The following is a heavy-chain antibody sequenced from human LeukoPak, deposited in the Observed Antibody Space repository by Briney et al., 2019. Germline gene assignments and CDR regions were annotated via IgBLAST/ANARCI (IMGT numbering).Heavy chain of an antibody. CDR2: ISAYNGNT. J-gene: IGHJ4*02. CDR3: ARAGYDILTGYYPFDY. D-gene: IGHD3-9*01. V-gene: IGHV1-18*01. Sequence: AASVKVSCKASGYTFTSYGISWVRQAPGQGLEWMGWISAYNGNTNYAQKLQGRVTMTTDTSTSTAYMEPRSLRSDDTAVYYCARAGYDILTGYYPFDYWGQGTLVTVSS. CDR1: GYTFTSYG.